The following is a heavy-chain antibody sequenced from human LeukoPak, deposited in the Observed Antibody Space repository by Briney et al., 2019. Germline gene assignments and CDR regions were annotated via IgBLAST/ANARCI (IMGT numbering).Heavy chain of an antibody. Sequence: GGSLRLSCAASGFTFSSYDMHWVRHATGKGLEWVSAIGTAGDTYYPGSVKGRFTISRENAKNSLYLQMNSLRAGDTAVYYCARAGYCSSTSCSYFDYWGQGTLVTVSS. D-gene: IGHD2-2*03. CDR2: IGTAGDT. CDR1: GFTFSSYD. CDR3: ARAGYCSSTSCSYFDY. J-gene: IGHJ4*02. V-gene: IGHV3-13*01.